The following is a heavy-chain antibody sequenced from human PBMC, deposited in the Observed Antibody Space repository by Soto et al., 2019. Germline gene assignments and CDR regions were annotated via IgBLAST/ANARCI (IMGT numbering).Heavy chain of an antibody. CDR1: GFTFTSYG. D-gene: IGHD3-22*01. Sequence: GGSLRLSCTASGFTFTSYGMGWVRQAPGKGLQWVSTIRGDGGQTHYTDSVKGRFSISRDNSKNTVYLQMDSLRAEDTAVYYCASAYYYDSSGYFFDYWGQGTLVTVSS. CDR2: IRGDGGQT. CDR3: ASAYYYDSSGYFFDY. V-gene: IGHV3-23*01. J-gene: IGHJ4*02.